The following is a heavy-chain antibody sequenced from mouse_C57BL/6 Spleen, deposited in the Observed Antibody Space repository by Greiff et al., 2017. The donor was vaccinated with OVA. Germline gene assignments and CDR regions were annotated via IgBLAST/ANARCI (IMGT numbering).Heavy chain of an antibody. CDR1: GYAFTNYL. V-gene: IGHV1-54*01. CDR3: ARSDRRYYAMDY. J-gene: IGHJ4*01. Sequence: QVQLQQSGAELVRPGTSVKVSCKASGYAFTNYLIEWVKQRPGQGLEWIGVINPGSGGTNYNEKFKGKATLTADKSSSTAYMQLSSLTSEDSAVYFCARSDRRYYAMDYWGQGTSVTVSS. CDR2: INPGSGGT.